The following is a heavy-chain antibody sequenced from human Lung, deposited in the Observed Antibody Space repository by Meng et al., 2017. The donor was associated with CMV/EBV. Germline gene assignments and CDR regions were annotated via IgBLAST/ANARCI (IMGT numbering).Heavy chain of an antibody. J-gene: IGHJ4*02. V-gene: IGHV4-39*07. CDR1: GGSISSSSYY. Sequence: SETLSLXCTVSGGSISSSSYYWGWIRQSPGKGLEWIGSIYYSGSTYYNPSLKSRVTISVDTSKNQFSLKLSSVTTADTAVYYCARGGYYYDSSGYYYPGGFDYWGQGXLVTVSS. CDR3: ARGGYYYDSSGYYYPGGFDY. D-gene: IGHD3-22*01. CDR2: IYYSGST.